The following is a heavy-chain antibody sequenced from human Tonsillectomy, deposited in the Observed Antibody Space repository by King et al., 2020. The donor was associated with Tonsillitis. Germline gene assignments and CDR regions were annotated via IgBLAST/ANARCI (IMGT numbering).Heavy chain of an antibody. J-gene: IGHJ4*02. CDR2: IYPGDSDT. V-gene: IGHV5-51*01. CDR3: ARHGTPLLALYYFDY. CDR1: GFTFTSYW. D-gene: IGHD2-15*01. Sequence: VQLVESGAEVKKPGESLRISCKGSGFTFTSYWIGWVRQMPGKGLEWMGIIYPGDSDTRYSPSFQSQVTISADKSISTAYLQWSSLKASDTAMYYCARHGTPLLALYYFDYWGQGTLVTVSS.